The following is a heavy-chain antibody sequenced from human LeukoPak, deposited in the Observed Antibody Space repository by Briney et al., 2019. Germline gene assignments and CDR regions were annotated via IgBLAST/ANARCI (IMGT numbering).Heavy chain of an antibody. V-gene: IGHV3-23*01. CDR1: GCTLRSYV. Sequence: PGGALRLSCVAAGCTLRSYVMNWGRQTPGKGREWVSSISGSGDSAFYAYSVKGRFSLSRDNSKNTLYLQVNGLRTEDTAVYYCAKDRLLNCRGDCYIFDYWGQGTVVTVSS. J-gene: IGHJ4*02. CDR3: AKDRLLNCRGDCYIFDY. D-gene: IGHD2-21*02. CDR2: ISGSGDSA.